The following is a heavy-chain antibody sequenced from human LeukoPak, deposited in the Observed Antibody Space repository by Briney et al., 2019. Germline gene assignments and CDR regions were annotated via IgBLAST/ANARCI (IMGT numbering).Heavy chain of an antibody. CDR1: GDSISLYY. V-gene: IGHV4-59*01. Sequence: PSETLSLTCSVSGDSISLYYWSWIRQPPGKGLEWIGYIYYSGSTNYNPSLKSRVTISVDTSKNQFSLKLSSVTAADTAVYYCARAEGTAMAPMVGFDYWGQGTLVTVSS. J-gene: IGHJ4*02. CDR3: ARAEGTAMAPMVGFDY. CDR2: IYYSGST. D-gene: IGHD5-18*01.